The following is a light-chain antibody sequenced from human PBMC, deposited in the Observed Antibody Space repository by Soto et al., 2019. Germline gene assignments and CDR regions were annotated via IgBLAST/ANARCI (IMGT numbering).Light chain of an antibody. CDR3: AGWDDSLNGPV. CDR1: SSNIGRNT. J-gene: IGLJ2*01. V-gene: IGLV1-44*01. CDR2: SNN. Sequence: QSVRTQPPSASGTPGQRVTNSCSGSSSNIGRNTVNWYQQLPGTAPKLLIYSNNQRPSGVPDRFSGSKSGTSGSLAISGLQSEDEADYYCAGWDDSLNGPVFGGATKVTVL.